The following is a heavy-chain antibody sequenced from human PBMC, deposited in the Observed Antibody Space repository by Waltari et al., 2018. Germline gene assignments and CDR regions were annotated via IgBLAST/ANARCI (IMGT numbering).Heavy chain of an antibody. V-gene: IGHV4-34*01. CDR3: ARGRGYSVVVRGVDTGFCWFDP. CDR2: INHSGNT. D-gene: IGHD3-10*01. J-gene: IGHJ5*02. CDR1: GGSFSGYY. Sequence: QVQLQQWGAGLLSPSETLSLTCAVYGGSFSGYYWTWIRQPPGKGLEWIGEINHSGNTNYNPSLKSRVTISIDTPRNQFSLKLSSVTAADTAVYYCARGRGYSVVVRGVDTGFCWFDPWGQGTLVTVSS.